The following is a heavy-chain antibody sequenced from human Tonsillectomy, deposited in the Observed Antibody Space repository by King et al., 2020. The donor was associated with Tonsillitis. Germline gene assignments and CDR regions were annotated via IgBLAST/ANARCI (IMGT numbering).Heavy chain of an antibody. CDR1: GYTFTRYG. CDR2: ISAYKGNT. D-gene: IGHD3-22*01. J-gene: IGHJ4*02. Sequence: QLVQSGAEVKKPGASVKVSCKASGYTFTRYGISWVRQAPGQGLEWMGWISAYKGNTNYAQKLQGRVTMTTDTSTSTAYMELRSLRSDDTAVYYCARRATYNYDCSAYVSFDYWGQGNLVTVSS. V-gene: IGHV1-18*01. CDR3: ARRATYNYDCSAYVSFDY.